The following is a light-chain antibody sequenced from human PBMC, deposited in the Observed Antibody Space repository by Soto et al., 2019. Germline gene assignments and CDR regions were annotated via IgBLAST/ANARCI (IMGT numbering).Light chain of an antibody. J-gene: IGLJ1*01. V-gene: IGLV2-14*03. Sequence: QSVLTQPASVSGSPGQSITISCTGTSSDVGGYNYVSWYQHHPGKAPKLIIYDVSNRPSGVSIRFSGSKSDNTASLTISGLQPEHEADYHCSSYTTSNTRQIVFGTGTKLTVL. CDR2: DVS. CDR3: SSYTTSNTRQIV. CDR1: SSDVGGYNY.